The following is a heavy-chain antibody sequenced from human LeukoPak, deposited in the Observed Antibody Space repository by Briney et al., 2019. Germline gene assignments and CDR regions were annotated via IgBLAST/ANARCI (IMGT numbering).Heavy chain of an antibody. J-gene: IGHJ5*02. CDR3: ARGPYYDFWSGYYNPEYNWFDP. D-gene: IGHD3-3*01. CDR1: GFTFSSYA. V-gene: IGHV3-30-3*01. CDR2: ISYDGSNK. Sequence: PGGSLRLSCAASGFTFSSYAMHWVRQAPGKGLKWVAVISYDGSNKYYADSVKGRLTISRDNSKNTLYLQMNSLRAEDTAVYYCARGPYYDFWSGYYNPEYNWFDPWGQGTLVTVSS.